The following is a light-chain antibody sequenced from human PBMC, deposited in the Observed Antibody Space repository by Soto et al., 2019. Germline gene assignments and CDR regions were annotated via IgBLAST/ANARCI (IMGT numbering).Light chain of an antibody. CDR3: QQRSNWPRT. V-gene: IGKV3-11*01. CDR2: DAS. Sequence: EIVLTQSPATLSLSPGEGATLSCRASQSVSSYLAWYQQKPGQAPRLLIYDASNRATGIPARFSGSASGTDFTLTISSLEPEDFAIYYCQQRSNWPRTFGQGTKVESK. J-gene: IGKJ1*01. CDR1: QSVSSY.